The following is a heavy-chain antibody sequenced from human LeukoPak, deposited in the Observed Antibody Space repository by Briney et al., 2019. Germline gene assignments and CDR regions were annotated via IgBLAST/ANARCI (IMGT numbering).Heavy chain of an antibody. CDR3: ARFGYRPDAFDI. Sequence: GGSLRLSCAASEFSVGSNYMTWVRQAPGKGLEWVSLIYSGGSTYYADSVKGRFTISRDNSKNTLYLQMNSLRAEDTAVYYCARFGYRPDAFDIWGQGTMVTVSS. V-gene: IGHV3-66*01. D-gene: IGHD5-12*01. J-gene: IGHJ3*02. CDR1: EFSVGSNY. CDR2: IYSGGST.